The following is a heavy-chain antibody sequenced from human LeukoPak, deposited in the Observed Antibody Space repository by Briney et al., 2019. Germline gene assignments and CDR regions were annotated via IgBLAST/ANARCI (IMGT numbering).Heavy chain of an antibody. CDR2: ISGSGGST. J-gene: IGHJ4*02. D-gene: IGHD3-10*02. CDR3: ARARGITMLPHY. V-gene: IGHV3-23*01. Sequence: GGSLRLSCAASGFTFSSYAMSWVRQAPGKGLEWVSAISGSGGSTYYADSVKGRFTISRDNSKNTLYLQMNSLRAEDTAVYYCARARGITMLPHYWGQGTLVTVSS. CDR1: GFTFSSYA.